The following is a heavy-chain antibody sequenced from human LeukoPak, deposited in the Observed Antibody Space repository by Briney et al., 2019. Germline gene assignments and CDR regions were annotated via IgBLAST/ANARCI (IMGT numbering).Heavy chain of an antibody. V-gene: IGHV3-21*01. D-gene: IGHD2-2*01. CDR1: GFTFSDYA. CDR3: ARGPALYCTSSSCLDGVD. J-gene: IGHJ4*02. Sequence: PGGSLRLSCAASGFTFSDYAMNWVRQAPGKGLEWVSSISSGGSYMSYADSVKGRFTVSRDNAKDSLFLQMRSLRDEDTAVYYCARGPALYCTSSSCLDGVDWGQGTLVSVSS. CDR2: ISSGGSYM.